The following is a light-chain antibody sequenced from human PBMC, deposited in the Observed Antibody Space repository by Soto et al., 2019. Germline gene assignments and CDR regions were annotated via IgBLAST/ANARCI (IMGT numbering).Light chain of an antibody. Sequence: DIQMTQSPSTLSASVGDRVTITCRASQSISNLLAWYHQKPGKAPKLLIYDASSLERVVPSRFSGSVSGTEFTLSISSLQPDDFATYYCQQYHSYAWTFGQGTKVEIK. CDR1: QSISNL. V-gene: IGKV1-5*01. CDR2: DAS. CDR3: QQYHSYAWT. J-gene: IGKJ1*01.